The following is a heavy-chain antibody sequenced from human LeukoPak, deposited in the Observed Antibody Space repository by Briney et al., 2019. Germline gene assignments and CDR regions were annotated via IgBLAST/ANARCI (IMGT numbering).Heavy chain of an antibody. Sequence: ASVKVSCKASGYTFISYDINWVRQAPGQGREWMGWISAYNGNTNYAQKLQGRVTMTTDTSTSTAYMELRSLRSDDTAVYYCARVYTSSWRYLDYWGQGTLVTVSS. CDR3: ARVYTSSWRYLDY. V-gene: IGHV1-18*01. CDR1: GYTFISYD. CDR2: ISAYNGNT. D-gene: IGHD6-13*01. J-gene: IGHJ4*02.